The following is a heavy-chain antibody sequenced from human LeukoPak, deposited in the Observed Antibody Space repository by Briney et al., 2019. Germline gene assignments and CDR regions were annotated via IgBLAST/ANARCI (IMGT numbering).Heavy chain of an antibody. V-gene: IGHV3-9*01. CDR2: ISWNSGSI. Sequence: PGRSLRLSCAASGFTFDDYAMHWVRQAPGKGLEWVSGISWNSGSIGYADSVKGRFTISRDNAKNSLYLQMNSLRAGDTAVYYRAREDRIAATIDYWGQGTLVTVSS. J-gene: IGHJ4*02. D-gene: IGHD6-13*01. CDR3: AREDRIAATIDY. CDR1: GFTFDDYA.